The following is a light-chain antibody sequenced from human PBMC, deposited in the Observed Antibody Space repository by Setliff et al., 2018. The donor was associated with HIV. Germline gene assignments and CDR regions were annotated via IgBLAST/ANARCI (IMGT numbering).Light chain of an antibody. J-gene: IGLJ1*01. V-gene: IGLV2-23*02. Sequence: QSALTKPASVSGSPGQSITISCTGTTSDIGNFNLVSWYQQHPGKAPKLMICEVSKRPSGVSDRFSGSKSANTASLTISGLQAEDEADYYCCSYAGSYRDVFGTGTKVTV. CDR2: EVS. CDR3: CSYAGSYRDV. CDR1: TSDIGNFNL.